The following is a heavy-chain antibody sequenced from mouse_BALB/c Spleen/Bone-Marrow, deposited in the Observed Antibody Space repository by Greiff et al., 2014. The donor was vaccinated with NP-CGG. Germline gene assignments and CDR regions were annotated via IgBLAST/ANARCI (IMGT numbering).Heavy chain of an antibody. CDR2: INPFNDGT. J-gene: IGHJ2*01. CDR3: ARTGNYYGSSFDY. V-gene: IGHV1-14*01. D-gene: IGHD1-1*01. Sequence: EVKLMESGPELVKPGTSVKMSCKASGHTFTSYVIHWVKQKPGQGLEWIGYINPFNDGTKYNEKFKDKATLTSDKSSNTAYMELSSLTSEDSAVYYCARTGNYYGSSFDYWGQGTTLTVSS. CDR1: GHTFTSYV.